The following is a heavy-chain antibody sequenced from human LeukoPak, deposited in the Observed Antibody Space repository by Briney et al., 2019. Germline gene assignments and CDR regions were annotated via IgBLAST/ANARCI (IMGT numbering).Heavy chain of an antibody. CDR1: GYSFTSYW. Sequence: GESLKITCKGSGYSFTSYWIGWVRQMPGKGLEWMGIIYPGDSDTRYSPSFQGQVTISADKPISTAYLQWSSLKASDTAMYYCARGASSSWYNNWFDPWGQGTLVTVSS. J-gene: IGHJ5*02. CDR3: ARGASSSWYNNWFDP. D-gene: IGHD6-13*01. V-gene: IGHV5-51*04. CDR2: IYPGDSDT.